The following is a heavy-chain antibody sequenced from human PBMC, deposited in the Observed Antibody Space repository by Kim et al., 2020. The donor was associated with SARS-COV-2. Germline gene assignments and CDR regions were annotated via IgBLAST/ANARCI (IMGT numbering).Heavy chain of an antibody. V-gene: IGHV1-58*02. J-gene: IGHJ6*02. CDR3: AADDRSLLLWVGELPYYYYGIDV. Sequence: SVKVSCKASGFTFTSSAMQWVRQARGQRLEWIGWIVVGSGNTNYAQKFQERVTITRDMSTSTAYMELSSLRSEDTAVYYCAADDRSLLLWVGELPYYYYGIDVWGQGTTVTVSS. D-gene: IGHD3-10*01. CDR2: IVVGSGNT. CDR1: GFTFTSSA.